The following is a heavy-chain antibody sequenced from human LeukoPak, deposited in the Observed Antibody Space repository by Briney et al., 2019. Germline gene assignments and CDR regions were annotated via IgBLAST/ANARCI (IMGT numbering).Heavy chain of an antibody. CDR2: ISGSGGST. CDR3: AKDRRDSGRAAAGAFDI. Sequence: GGSLRLSCAASGFTFSSYAMSWVRQAPGKGLEWVSAISGSGGSTYYADFVKGRFTISRDNSKNTLYLQMNSLRAEDTAVYYCAKDRRDSGRAAAGAFDIWGQGTMVTVSS. J-gene: IGHJ3*02. D-gene: IGHD6-13*01. V-gene: IGHV3-23*01. CDR1: GFTFSSYA.